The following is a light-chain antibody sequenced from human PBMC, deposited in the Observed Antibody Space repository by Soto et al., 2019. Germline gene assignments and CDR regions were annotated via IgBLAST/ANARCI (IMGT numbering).Light chain of an antibody. CDR2: DAS. J-gene: IGKJ5*01. V-gene: IGKV3-11*01. CDR1: QSISSK. Sequence: EIVMTQSPATLSLSPGERATLSCWASQSISSKLAWYQHRPGQAPRLLIYDASNRATGIPARFSGSGSGTGFTLTISSLEPEDFAVYYCQQRSSWPPVTFGQGTRLEIK. CDR3: QQRSSWPPVT.